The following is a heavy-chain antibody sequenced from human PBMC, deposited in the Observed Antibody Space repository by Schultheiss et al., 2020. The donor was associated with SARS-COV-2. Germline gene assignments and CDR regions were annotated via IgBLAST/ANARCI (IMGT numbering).Heavy chain of an antibody. J-gene: IGHJ3*02. D-gene: IGHD5-24*01. CDR2: ISYDGSNK. V-gene: IGHV3-30*03. Sequence: GGSLRLSCAASGFTFSSYGMHWVRQAPGKGLEWVAVISYDGSNKYYADSVKGRFTISRDNSKNTVYLQMNSLRAEDTAVYYCARDRDDAFDIWGQGTMVTVSS. CDR1: GFTFSSYG. CDR3: ARDRDDAFDI.